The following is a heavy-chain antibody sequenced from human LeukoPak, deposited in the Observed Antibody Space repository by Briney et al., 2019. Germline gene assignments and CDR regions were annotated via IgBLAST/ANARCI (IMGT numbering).Heavy chain of an antibody. CDR3: ARSRMVRGVKAFDI. CDR1: GVSISSNLW. Sequence: PSETLSLTCAVSGVSISSNLWWTWVRQPPGKGLEWIAEIHHSGSTNYNPSLKSRVTISVDTSKNQFSLKLSSVTAADTAVYYCARSRMVRGVKAFDIWGQGTMVTVSS. V-gene: IGHV4-4*02. D-gene: IGHD3-10*01. CDR2: IHHSGST. J-gene: IGHJ3*02.